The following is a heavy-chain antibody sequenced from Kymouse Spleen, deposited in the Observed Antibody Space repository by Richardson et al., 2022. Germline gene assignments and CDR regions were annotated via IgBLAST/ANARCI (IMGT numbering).Heavy chain of an antibody. V-gene: IGHV4-31*03. J-gene: IGHJ4*02. CDR2: IYYSGST. CDR3: ARTYYDILTGYPTLTT. Sequence: QVQLQESGPGLVKPSQTLSLTCTVSGGSISSGGYYWSWIRQHPGKGLEWIGYIYYSGSTYYNPSLKSRVTISVDTSKNQFSLKLSSVTAADTAVYYCARTYYDILTGYPTLTTGAREPWSPSPQ. CDR1: GGSISSGGYY. D-gene: IGHD3-9*01.